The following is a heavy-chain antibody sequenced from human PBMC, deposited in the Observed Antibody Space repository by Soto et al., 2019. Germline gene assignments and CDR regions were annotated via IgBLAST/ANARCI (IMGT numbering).Heavy chain of an antibody. CDR1: GFTFSPYA. V-gene: IGHV3-23*01. D-gene: IGHD3-10*01. Sequence: PGGSVRRAGAASGFTFSPYAMSWVLQAPGKGLEWVSAISGSGGSTYYADSVKGRFTISRDNSKNTLNLQMNSLRAEDTAVYYCANLQSSGMDVWGQGTTVTVSS. J-gene: IGHJ6*02. CDR3: ANLQSSGMDV. CDR2: ISGSGGST.